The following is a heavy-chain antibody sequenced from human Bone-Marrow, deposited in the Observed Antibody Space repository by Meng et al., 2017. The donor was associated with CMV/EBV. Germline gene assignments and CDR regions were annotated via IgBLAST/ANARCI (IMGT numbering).Heavy chain of an antibody. D-gene: IGHD1-26*01. CDR2: IYYSGST. J-gene: IGHJ3*02. V-gene: IGHV4-59*01. CDR3: ARVGGSDAFDI. Sequence: SETLSLTCTVSGGSISSYYWSWIRQPPGKGLEWIGYIYYSGSTNYNPSLKSRVTISVDTSKNQFSLKLSSVTAADTAVYYCARVGGSDAFDIWGQGTMVTVSS. CDR1: GGSISSYY.